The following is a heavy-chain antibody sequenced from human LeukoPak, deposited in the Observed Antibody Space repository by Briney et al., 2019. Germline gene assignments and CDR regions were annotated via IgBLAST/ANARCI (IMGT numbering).Heavy chain of an antibody. CDR3: ARHHPLRFLEWLLPTLDY. D-gene: IGHD3-3*01. Sequence: PSETLSLTCTVSGYSISSGYYWGWIRQPPGKGLEWIGSIYYSGSTYYNPSLKSRVTISVDTSKNQFSLKLSSVTAADTAVYYCARHHPLRFLEWLLPTLDYWGQGTLVTVSS. CDR2: IYYSGST. CDR1: GYSISSGYY. J-gene: IGHJ4*02. V-gene: IGHV4-38-2*02.